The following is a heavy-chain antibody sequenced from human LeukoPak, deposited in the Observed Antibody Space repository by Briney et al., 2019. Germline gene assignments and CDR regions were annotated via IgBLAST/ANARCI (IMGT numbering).Heavy chain of an antibody. CDR2: INPNSGVT. V-gene: IGHV1-2*02. J-gene: IGHJ3*02. CDR3: ASGWMGYERSGYCEDAFDI. Sequence: ASVKVSCKASGYTFTGYYMHWVRQAPGQGLEWMRWINPNSGVTNYAQKFQGRVAMTRDTSISTAYMELSRLRSDDTAVYYCASGWMGYERSGYCEDAFDIWGQETTVTVSS. D-gene: IGHD3-22*01. CDR1: GYTFTGYY.